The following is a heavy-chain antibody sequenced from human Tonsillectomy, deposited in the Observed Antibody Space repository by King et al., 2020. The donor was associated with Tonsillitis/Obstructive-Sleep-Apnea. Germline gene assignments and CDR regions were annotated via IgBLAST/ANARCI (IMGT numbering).Heavy chain of an antibody. CDR2: IKQDGSEN. CDR3: ASPNGRTYAFDI. Sequence: QLVQSGGGLVQPGGSLRLSCAASGFTFSSYWMSWVRRAPGKGLEWVANIKQDGSENYYVDSVKGRFTISRDNAKNSLYLQMNSLRAEDTAVYYCASPNGRTYAFDIWGQGTMVTVSS. V-gene: IGHV3-7*03. CDR1: GFTFSSYW. D-gene: IGHD2-8*01. J-gene: IGHJ3*02.